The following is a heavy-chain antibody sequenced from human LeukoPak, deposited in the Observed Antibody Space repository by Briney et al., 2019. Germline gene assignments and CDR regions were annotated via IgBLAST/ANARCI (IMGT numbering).Heavy chain of an antibody. CDR3: ASFTYCSSTSCYTRVFDY. CDR2: ISSSSSYI. D-gene: IGHD2-2*02. CDR1: GFTFSSYS. Sequence: GGSLRLSCAASGFTFSSYSMNWVRQAPGKGLEWVSSISSSSSYIYYADSVKGRFTISRDNAKNTLYLQMNSLRAEDTAVYYCASFTYCSSTSCYTRVFDYWGQGTLVTVSS. J-gene: IGHJ4*02. V-gene: IGHV3-21*01.